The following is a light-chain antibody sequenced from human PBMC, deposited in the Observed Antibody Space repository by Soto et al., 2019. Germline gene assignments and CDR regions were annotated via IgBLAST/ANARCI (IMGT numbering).Light chain of an antibody. J-gene: IGKJ2*01. V-gene: IGKV1D-12*01. Sequence: DIQMTQSPSSVSASVGDKVTITCRASQGIAGWLAWYQQKPRKAPKLLIYAASSLHSGVPSRFSGSGSGTDFTLTISSLQPEDFATYYCQQANSFPYTFGQGTKLEIK. CDR2: AAS. CDR3: QQANSFPYT. CDR1: QGIAGW.